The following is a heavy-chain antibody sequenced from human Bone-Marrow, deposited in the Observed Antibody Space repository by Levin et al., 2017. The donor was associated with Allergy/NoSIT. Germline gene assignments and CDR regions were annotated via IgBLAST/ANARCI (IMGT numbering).Heavy chain of an antibody. D-gene: IGHD5-18*01. V-gene: IGHV3-48*02. CDR3: ARPRGYSYGSFDY. Sequence: GESLKISCAASGFTFSSYSMNWVRQAPGKGLEWVSYISSSSSTIYYADSVKGRFTISRDNAKNSLYLQMNSLRDEDTAVYYCARPRGYSYGSFDYWGQGTLVTVSS. CDR2: ISSSSSTI. J-gene: IGHJ4*02. CDR1: GFTFSSYS.